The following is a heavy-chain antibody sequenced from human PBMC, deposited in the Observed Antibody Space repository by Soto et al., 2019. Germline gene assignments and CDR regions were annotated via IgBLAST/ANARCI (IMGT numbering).Heavy chain of an antibody. Sequence: SETLSLTCTVSGGSISSGGYYWSWIRQHPGKGLEWIGYIYYSGSTYYNPSLKSRVTISVDTSKNQFSLKLSSVTAADTAVYYCARDTRGAAAGTRESLWGQGTLVTLSS. V-gene: IGHV4-31*03. CDR2: IYYSGST. CDR1: GGSISSGGYY. CDR3: ARDTRGAAAGTRESL. J-gene: IGHJ4*02. D-gene: IGHD6-13*01.